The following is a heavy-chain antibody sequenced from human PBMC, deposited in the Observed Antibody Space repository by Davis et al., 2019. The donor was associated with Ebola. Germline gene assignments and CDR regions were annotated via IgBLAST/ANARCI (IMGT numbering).Heavy chain of an antibody. V-gene: IGHV3-15*07. J-gene: IGHJ4*02. CDR1: GFTFTGSA. CDR2: IKSKTDGGTT. CDR3: TAEYFDWLLWDY. Sequence: GGSLRLSCAASGFTFTGSAMHCVRQAPGKGLEWVGRIKSKTDGGTTDYAAPVKGRFTISRDDSKNTLYLQMNSLKTEDTAVYYCTAEYFDWLLWDYWGQGTLVTVSS. D-gene: IGHD3-9*01.